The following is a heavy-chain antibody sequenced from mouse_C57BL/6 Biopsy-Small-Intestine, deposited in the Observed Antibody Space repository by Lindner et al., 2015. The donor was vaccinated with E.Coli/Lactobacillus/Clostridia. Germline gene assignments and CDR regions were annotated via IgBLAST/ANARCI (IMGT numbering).Heavy chain of an antibody. CDR2: INPYNGDT. J-gene: IGHJ2*01. V-gene: IGHV1-20*01. CDR1: GYSFTGYF. D-gene: IGHD3-3*01. CDR3: ARGGLGLYYFDY. Sequence: VQLQESGPEVVKPGASVKISCKASGYSFTGYFMNWVMQSHGKSLEWIGRINPYNGDTFYNQKFKGKATLTVDQSSSTAYVQLNSLTSEDSAVYYCARGGLGLYYFDYWGQGTTLTVSS.